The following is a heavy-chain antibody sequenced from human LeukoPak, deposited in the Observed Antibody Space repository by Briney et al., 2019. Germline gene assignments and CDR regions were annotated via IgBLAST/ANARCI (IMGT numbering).Heavy chain of an antibody. CDR3: ARVSVVAATLDY. J-gene: IGHJ4*02. CDR1: GFTFSSYA. V-gene: IGHV3-64*01. Sequence: GGSLRLSCAASGFTFSSYALHWVRQSPGKGLKYVSAISSNGGSTYYANSVKGRFTISRDNSKNTLYLQMGSLRAEDMAVYYCARVSVVAATLDYWGQGTLVTVSS. D-gene: IGHD2-15*01. CDR2: ISSNGGST.